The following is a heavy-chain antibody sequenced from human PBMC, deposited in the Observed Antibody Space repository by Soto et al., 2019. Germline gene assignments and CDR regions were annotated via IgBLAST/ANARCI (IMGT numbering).Heavy chain of an antibody. CDR3: ARNERMGYYDSSGYYYLGFDY. J-gene: IGHJ4*02. CDR1: GGTFSRYT. CDR2: ITPMFGTP. D-gene: IGHD3-22*01. V-gene: IGHV1-69*01. Sequence: QVQLVQSGAEVKKPGSSVKVSCKASGGTFSRYTITWVRQAPGQGLEWMGGITPMFGTPNYAQKFQGRVTITADESTSTAYMELSSLRSEDTAMYYCARNERMGYYDSSGYYYLGFDYWGQGTLVTVSS.